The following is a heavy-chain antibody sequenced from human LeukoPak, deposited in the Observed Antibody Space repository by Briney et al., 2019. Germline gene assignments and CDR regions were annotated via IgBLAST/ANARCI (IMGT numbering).Heavy chain of an antibody. CDR3: VRGPIENAFDV. J-gene: IGHJ3*01. D-gene: IGHD5-24*01. CDR2: VWYDGTNK. CDR1: GFTVSSNY. V-gene: IGHV3-33*08. Sequence: PGGSLRLSCAVSGFTVSSNYMNWVRQAPGKGLEWVALVWYDGTNKYYADSVKGRFTISRDNSKNTLYLQMNSLRADDTAVYYCVRGPIENAFDVWGQGTMVTVSS.